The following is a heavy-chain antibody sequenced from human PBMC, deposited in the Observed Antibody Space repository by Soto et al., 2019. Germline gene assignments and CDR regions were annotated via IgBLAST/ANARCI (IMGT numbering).Heavy chain of an antibody. CDR3: ARGVAVAGTWANFDY. CDR2: INHSGST. Sequence: PSETLSLTCAVYGGSFSGYYWGYIRQSPGKGLEWIGEINHSGSTNYNPSLKSRVTVSVDTSKNQFSLKLSSVTAADTAVYYCARGVAVAGTWANFDYWGQGALVTVSS. J-gene: IGHJ4*02. CDR1: GGSFSGYY. V-gene: IGHV4-34*01. D-gene: IGHD6-19*01.